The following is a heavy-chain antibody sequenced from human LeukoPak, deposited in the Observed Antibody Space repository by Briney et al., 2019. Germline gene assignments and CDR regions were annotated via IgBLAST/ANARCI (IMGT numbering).Heavy chain of an antibody. CDR1: GYSFTSYW. CDR2: IYPGDSVT. Sequence: NRGESLKISCKGSGYSFTSYWIGWVRQMPGKGLEWMGIIYPGDSVTRYSPSFQGQVTISADKSISTAYLQWSSLKASDTAMYYCARLRLELGVSYYMDVWGKGTTVTVSS. V-gene: IGHV5-51*01. CDR3: ARLRLELGVSYYMDV. J-gene: IGHJ6*03. D-gene: IGHD1-7*01.